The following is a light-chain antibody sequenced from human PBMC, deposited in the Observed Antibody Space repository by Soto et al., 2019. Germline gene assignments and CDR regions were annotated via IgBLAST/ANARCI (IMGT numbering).Light chain of an antibody. CDR3: QQYGSSGT. CDR2: GAS. Sequence: EIVMTQSPATLFVSPGERVTLSCRASQSISSSLAWFQQKPGQAPRLLIFGASIRVTGIPDRFIGSGSGTDFTLTISRLEPEDFAVYYCQQYGSSGTFGQGTKVDIK. CDR1: QSISSS. V-gene: IGKV3-20*01. J-gene: IGKJ1*01.